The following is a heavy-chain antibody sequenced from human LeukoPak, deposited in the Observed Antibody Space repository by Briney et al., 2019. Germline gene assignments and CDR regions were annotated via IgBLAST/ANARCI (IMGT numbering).Heavy chain of an antibody. CDR3: ARVVGANGANFDY. D-gene: IGHD1-26*01. V-gene: IGHV4-34*01. CDR2: INHSGST. J-gene: IGHJ4*02. CDR1: GGSFSGYY. Sequence: SETLSLTCAVYGGSFSGYYWSWIRQPPGKGLEWIGEINHSGSTNYNPSLKSRVTISVDTSKNQFSLKLSSVTAADTAVYYCARVVGANGANFDYWGQGTLVTVSS.